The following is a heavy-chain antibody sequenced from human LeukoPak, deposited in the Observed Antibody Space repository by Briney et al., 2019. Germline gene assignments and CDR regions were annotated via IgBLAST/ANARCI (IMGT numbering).Heavy chain of an antibody. Sequence: GGSLRLSCVASGFSFSTYGMSWVRQAPGRGLEWVSALSGRGGSTYYADSVKGRFTISRDNSKNTLYLQMNSLRAEDTAIYYCAKRVAYNSGYYFDCWGLGTLVTVSS. CDR2: LSGRGGST. V-gene: IGHV3-23*01. D-gene: IGHD6-19*01. J-gene: IGHJ4*02. CDR3: AKRVAYNSGYYFDC. CDR1: GFSFSTYG.